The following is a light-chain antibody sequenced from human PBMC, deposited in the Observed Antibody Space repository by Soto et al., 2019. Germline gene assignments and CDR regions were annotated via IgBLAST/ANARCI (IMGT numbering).Light chain of an antibody. J-gene: IGLJ2*01. CDR2: EVH. Sequence: QSALTQPPSASGSPGQSVTISCAGTGSDIAVYDFVSWYQQHPDKAPKLIIYEVHKRPSGVPDRFSASKSGSTASLTVSGLQAEDEADYYCSAFAGDNTLVFGGGTKLT. V-gene: IGLV2-8*01. CDR3: SAFAGDNTLV. CDR1: GSDIAVYDF.